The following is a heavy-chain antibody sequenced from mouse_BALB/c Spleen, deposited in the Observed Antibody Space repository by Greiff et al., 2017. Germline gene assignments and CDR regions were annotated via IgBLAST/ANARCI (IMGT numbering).Heavy chain of an antibody. D-gene: IGHD2-4*01. CDR1: GFSLTGYG. V-gene: IGHV2-6-7*01. J-gene: IGHJ4*01. CDR3: ARESYYDYDGSYYYAMDY. CDR2: IWGDGST. Sequence: VKLKESGPGLVAPSQSLSITCTVSGFSLTGYGVNWVRQPPGKGLEWLGMIWGDGSTDYNSALKSRLSISKDNSKSQVFLKMNSLQTDDTARYYCARESYYDYDGSYYYAMDYWGQGTSVTVSS.